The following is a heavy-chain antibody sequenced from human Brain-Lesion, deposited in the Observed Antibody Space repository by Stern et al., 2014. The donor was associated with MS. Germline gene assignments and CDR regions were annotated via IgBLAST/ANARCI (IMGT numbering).Heavy chain of an antibody. Sequence: VQLVESGPGLVKPSGTLSLTCAVSGGSISSSNWWSWVRQSPGKGLEWIGESDHSGSTIYNPSLKSRVTVSVDQSKKRFSLNLRSVTAADTAVYFCARFPASRPHVFDSWGQGTLVTVSS. CDR2: SDHSGST. V-gene: IGHV4-4*02. D-gene: IGHD6-13*01. CDR3: ARFPASRPHVFDS. J-gene: IGHJ4*02. CDR1: GGSISSSNW.